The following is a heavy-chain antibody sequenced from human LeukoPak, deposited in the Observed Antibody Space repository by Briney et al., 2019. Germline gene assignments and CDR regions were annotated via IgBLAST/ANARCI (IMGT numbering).Heavy chain of an antibody. V-gene: IGHV3-30-3*02. Sequence: GGSLRLSCAASGFTFSSYAMHWVRQAPGKGLEWVAVISYDGSNKYYADSVKGRFTISRDNSKNTLYLQMNSLRAEDTAVYYCANERGGLQIRPDFDYWGQGTLATVSS. D-gene: IGHD5-24*01. CDR1: GFTFSSYA. CDR3: ANERGGLQIRPDFDY. CDR2: ISYDGSNK. J-gene: IGHJ4*02.